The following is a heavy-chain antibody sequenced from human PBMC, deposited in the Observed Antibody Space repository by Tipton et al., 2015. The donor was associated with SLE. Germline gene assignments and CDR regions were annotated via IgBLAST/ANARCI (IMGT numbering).Heavy chain of an antibody. CDR1: GYTFINYY. J-gene: IGHJ4*02. V-gene: IGHV1-46*01. CDR3: ARLPFREADC. Sequence: QLVQSGAEVKKPGASVKVSCKASGYTFINYYLHWLRQAPGQGLEWMGIINPSSGTTKYAQKFQGRVTMTRDTSTSTVYMELSSLRSEDTAIYHCARLPFREADCWGQGTLVTVSS. CDR2: INPSSGTT.